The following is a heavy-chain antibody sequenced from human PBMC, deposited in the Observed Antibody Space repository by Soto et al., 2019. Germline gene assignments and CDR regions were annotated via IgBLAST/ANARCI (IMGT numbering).Heavy chain of an antibody. Sequence: GRNIRICCAAYGYALSSYWMSWVRQVPGKGLEGVANIKQDGSAKFYVDSVKGRFTISRDNAQNSLSLEMNSVRAEDTAVYYCASFSCVRDCALDYCGPGTMVTLSS. CDR1: GYALSSYW. J-gene: IGHJ4*02. V-gene: IGHV3-7*01. CDR3: ASFSCVRDCALDY. CDR2: IKQDGSAK. D-gene: IGHD2-21*02.